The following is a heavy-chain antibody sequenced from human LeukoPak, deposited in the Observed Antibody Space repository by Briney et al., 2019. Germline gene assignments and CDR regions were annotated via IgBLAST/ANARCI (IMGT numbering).Heavy chain of an antibody. D-gene: IGHD2-21*02. V-gene: IGHV1-18*01. CDR2: ISAYNGNT. CDR3: ARAAPGRDGGDEFDY. J-gene: IGHJ4*02. CDR1: GYTFTSYG. Sequence: ASVKVSCKASGYTFTSYGISWVRQAPGQGLEWMGWISAYNGNTNYAQKLQGRVTMTTDTSTSTAYMELRSLRSDDTAVYYCARAAPGRDGGDEFDYWGQGTLVTVSS.